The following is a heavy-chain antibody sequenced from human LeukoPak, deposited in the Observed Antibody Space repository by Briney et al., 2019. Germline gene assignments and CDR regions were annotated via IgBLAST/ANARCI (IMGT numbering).Heavy chain of an antibody. CDR2: ISSSSSYI. D-gene: IGHD3-10*01. CDR3: ARESYGSGSYGY. CDR1: GFTFSSYS. V-gene: IGHV3-21*01. Sequence: PGGSLRLSCAASGFTFSSYSMNWVRQAPGKGLEWVSSISSSSSYIYYADSVKGRFTISRDNAKNSLYLQMNSLRAEDTAVYYCARESYGSGSYGYWGQGTPVTVSS. J-gene: IGHJ4*02.